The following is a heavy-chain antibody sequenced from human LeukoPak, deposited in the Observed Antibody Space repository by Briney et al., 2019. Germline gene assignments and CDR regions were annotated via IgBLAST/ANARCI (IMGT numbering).Heavy chain of an antibody. CDR1: GFTFSSYA. J-gene: IGHJ4*02. D-gene: IGHD3-10*01. CDR3: ARVLLWFGEPSDFDY. Sequence: GGSLRLSCAAPGFTFSSYAMHWVRQAPGKGLEWVAVISYDGSNKYYADSVKGRFTVSRDNSKNTLYLQMNSLRAEDTAVYYSARVLLWFGEPSDFDYWGQGTLVTVSS. V-gene: IGHV3-30*04. CDR2: ISYDGSNK.